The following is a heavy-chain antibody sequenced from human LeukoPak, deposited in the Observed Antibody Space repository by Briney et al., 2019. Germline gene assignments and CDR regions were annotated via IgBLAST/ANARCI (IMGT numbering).Heavy chain of an antibody. V-gene: IGHV3-21*01. CDR2: ISSSSSYI. CDR3: ARAAGSSGYNAFDI. CDR1: GFTFSSYA. D-gene: IGHD3-22*01. Sequence: PGGSLRLSCAASGFTFSSYAMSWVRQAPGKGLEWVSSISSSSSYIYYADSVKGRFTISRDNAKNSLYLQMNSLRAEDTAVYYCARAAGSSGYNAFDIWGQGTMVTVSS. J-gene: IGHJ3*02.